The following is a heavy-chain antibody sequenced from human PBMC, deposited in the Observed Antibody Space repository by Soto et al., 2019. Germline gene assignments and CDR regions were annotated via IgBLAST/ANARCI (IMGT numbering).Heavy chain of an antibody. Sequence: QVQLVHSAAQVKKPGASVKVSCKASGYTFTSYDINWVRQATGQGLEWMGWMNPNSGNTGYAQKFQGSVTMTRNTSISTAYMELSSLRSEDTAVYYCAREKTYYGMDVWGQGTTVTVSS. CDR2: MNPNSGNT. J-gene: IGHJ6*02. CDR3: AREKTYYGMDV. V-gene: IGHV1-8*01. CDR1: GYTFTSYD.